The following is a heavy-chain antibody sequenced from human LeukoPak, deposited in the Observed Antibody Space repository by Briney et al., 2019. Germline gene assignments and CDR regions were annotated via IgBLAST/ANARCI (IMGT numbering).Heavy chain of an antibody. Sequence: ASVKVSCKASGYTFTSYDINWVRQATGQGLEWMGWMNPNSGNTGYAQKFQGRVTMTRDMSTSTVYMELSSLRSEDTAVYYCAREYCSGGSCSPRPYYYYYYMDVWGKGTTVTVSS. CDR1: GYTFTSYD. D-gene: IGHD2-15*01. J-gene: IGHJ6*03. V-gene: IGHV1-8*01. CDR3: AREYCSGGSCSPRPYYYYYYMDV. CDR2: MNPNSGNT.